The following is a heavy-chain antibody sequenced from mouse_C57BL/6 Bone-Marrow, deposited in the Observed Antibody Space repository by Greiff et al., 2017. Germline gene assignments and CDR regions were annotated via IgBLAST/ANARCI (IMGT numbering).Heavy chain of an antibody. CDR2: SGPGSGST. CDR1: GYTFTDYY. D-gene: IGHD2-3*01. Sequence: VQLQQSGAELVKPGASVKISCKASGYTFTDYYINWVKQRPGPGLGWIGKSGPGSGSTYYNEKFTGKATLTVDKSSSKAYMQLSSLTSEDSAVYVCAMQRDDGGLYAMDYWGQGTSVTVSS. CDR3: AMQRDDGGLYAMDY. V-gene: IGHV1-77*01. J-gene: IGHJ4*01.